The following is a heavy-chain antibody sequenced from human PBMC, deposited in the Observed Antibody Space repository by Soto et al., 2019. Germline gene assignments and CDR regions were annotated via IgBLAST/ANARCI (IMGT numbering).Heavy chain of an antibody. V-gene: IGHV4-59*01. J-gene: IGHJ3*02. CDR1: DGSINSYF. D-gene: IGHD1-1*01. CDR3: ARVNQLAPKRNAFDI. Sequence: SETLSLTCTVSDGSINSYFWSWIRQPPGKGLEWIGYIHYSGSSNYNPSLKSRVTISVDSSKNQFSLELSSLTAADTAVYYCARVNQLAPKRNAFDIWGQGTKVTVSS. CDR2: IHYSGSS.